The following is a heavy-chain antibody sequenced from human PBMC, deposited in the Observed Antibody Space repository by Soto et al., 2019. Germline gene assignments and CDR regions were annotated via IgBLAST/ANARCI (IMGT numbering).Heavy chain of an antibody. CDR1: GYSFTSYG. CDR2: ISAYNGNT. Sequence: QVQLVQSGAEVKKPGASVKVSCKASGYSFTSYGISWVRQAPGQGLEWMGWISAYNGNTNYAQKLQARDAITTDTTRSTADMGLRSIRSDGASVGCCARGSVFGASDVWGRGATVTVSS. D-gene: IGHD3-10*02. J-gene: IGHJ6*02. V-gene: IGHV1-18*01. CDR3: ARGSVFGASDV.